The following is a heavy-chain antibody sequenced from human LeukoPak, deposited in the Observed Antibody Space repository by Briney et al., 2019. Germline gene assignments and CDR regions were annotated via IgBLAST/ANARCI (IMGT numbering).Heavy chain of an antibody. J-gene: IGHJ4*02. Sequence: GASVKVSCKASGYTFTGYYMHWVRQAPGQGLEWMGWINTNTGNPTYAQGFTGRFVFSLDTSVSTTYLQISSLKAEDTAVYFCARDPGYSFDYWGQGTLVTVSS. D-gene: IGHD2-15*01. V-gene: IGHV7-4-1*02. CDR3: ARDPGYSFDY. CDR1: GYTFTGYY. CDR2: INTNTGNP.